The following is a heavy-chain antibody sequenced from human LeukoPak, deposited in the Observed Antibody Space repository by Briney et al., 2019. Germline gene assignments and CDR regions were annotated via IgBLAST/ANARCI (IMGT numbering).Heavy chain of an antibody. CDR3: AREDPSGSFDY. Sequence: ASVKVSCKASGYTLTSYSFSWVRQAPGQGLEWMGWISVNTSYAQHLQGRVTITTDTSTSTAYMELRSLRSDDTAVYYCAREDPSGSFDYWGQGTLVTVSP. J-gene: IGHJ4*02. D-gene: IGHD1-26*01. CDR1: GYTLTSYS. CDR2: ISVNT. V-gene: IGHV1-18*01.